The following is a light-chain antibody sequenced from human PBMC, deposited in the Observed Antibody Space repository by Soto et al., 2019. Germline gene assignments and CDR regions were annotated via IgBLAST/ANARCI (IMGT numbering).Light chain of an antibody. Sequence: EIVLTQSPGTLSLSPGERATLSCRASQTVPKNYLAWYQQKPGQAPRLLIHDASSRASGIPDRFSGSGSGTDFTLTISRLEPDDFAVYYCQQCSTSPLTFGGGTKVEIK. CDR2: DAS. CDR1: QTVPKNY. V-gene: IGKV3-20*01. CDR3: QQCSTSPLT. J-gene: IGKJ4*01.